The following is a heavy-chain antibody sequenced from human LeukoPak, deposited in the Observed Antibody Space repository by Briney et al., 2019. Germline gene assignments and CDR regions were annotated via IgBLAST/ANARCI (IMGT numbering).Heavy chain of an antibody. CDR3: TTAVPTRSKYQLLYGVDY. CDR1: GFTFSSYA. V-gene: IGHV3-15*01. J-gene: IGHJ4*02. D-gene: IGHD2-2*02. Sequence: GGSLRLSCAASGFTFSSYAMSWVRQAPGKGLEWVGRIKSKTDGGTTDYAAPVKGRFTISRDDSKNALYLQMNSLKTEDTAVYYCTTAVPTRSKYQLLYGVDYWGQGTLVTVSS. CDR2: IKSKTDGGTT.